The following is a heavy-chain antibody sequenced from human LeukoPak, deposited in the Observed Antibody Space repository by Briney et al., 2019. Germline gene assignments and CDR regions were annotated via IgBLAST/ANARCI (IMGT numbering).Heavy chain of an antibody. CDR1: GDSINYSRYY. CDR3: ARRPPWWQDPGIAVDI. CDR2: IYYSGST. J-gene: IGHJ3*02. V-gene: IGHV4-39*01. Sequence: SETLSLTCAVSGDSINYSRYYWGWIRQAPGKGLEWLGLIYYSGSTSCNPSLKGRITMSVDTSKNQFSLKLRSVTAADSAVYYCARRPPWWQDPGIAVDIWSQGTMVTVSS. D-gene: IGHD2-15*01.